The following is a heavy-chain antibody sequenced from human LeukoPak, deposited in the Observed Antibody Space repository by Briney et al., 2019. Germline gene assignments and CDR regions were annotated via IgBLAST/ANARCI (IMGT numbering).Heavy chain of an antibody. D-gene: IGHD3-22*01. CDR2: ISYEGSNK. V-gene: IGHV3-30-3*01. Sequence: GSSLRLPCAASGFPLSSYAMHWAREAPGRGLEWGAVISYEGSNKYYADSVKGRFTISRDNSKNTLYLQMNSLRAEDTAVYYCARATYYYDSSGYYYTYYFDYWGQGTLVTVSS. CDR3: ARATYYYDSSGYYYTYYFDY. CDR1: GFPLSSYA. J-gene: IGHJ4*02.